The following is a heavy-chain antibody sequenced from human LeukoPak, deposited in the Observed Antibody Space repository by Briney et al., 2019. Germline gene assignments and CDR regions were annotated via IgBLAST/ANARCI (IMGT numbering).Heavy chain of an antibody. Sequence: GGSLRLSCAASGFTFSSYEMNWVRQAPGKGLEWVSYISSSGSTIYYADSVKGRFTISRDNAKNSLYLQMNSLRAEDTALYYCAKDNHPVEMATIFDYWGQGTLVTVSS. CDR3: AKDNHPVEMATIFDY. D-gene: IGHD5-24*01. CDR1: GFTFSSYE. V-gene: IGHV3-48*03. CDR2: ISSSGSTI. J-gene: IGHJ4*02.